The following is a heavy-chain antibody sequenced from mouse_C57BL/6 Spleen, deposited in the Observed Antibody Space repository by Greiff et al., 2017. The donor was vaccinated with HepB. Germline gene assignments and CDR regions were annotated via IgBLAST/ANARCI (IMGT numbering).Heavy chain of an antibody. J-gene: IGHJ1*03. Sequence: QVQLQQPGTELVKPGASVKLSCKASGYTFTSYWMHWVKQRPGQGLEWIGNINPSNGGTNYNEKFKSKATLTVDKSSSTAYMQLSSLTSEDSAVYYCAREGKEEKRGRQLHWYFDVWGTGTTVTVSS. V-gene: IGHV1-53*01. CDR2: INPSNGGT. D-gene: IGHD3-2*01. CDR1: GYTFTSYW. CDR3: AREGKEEKRGRQLHWYFDV.